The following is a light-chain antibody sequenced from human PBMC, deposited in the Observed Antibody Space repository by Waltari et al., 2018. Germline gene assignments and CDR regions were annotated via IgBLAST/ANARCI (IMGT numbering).Light chain of an antibody. J-gene: IGKJ4*01. CDR2: GAF. V-gene: IGKV3-20*01. CDR3: QQYGSSPLT. Sequence: EIVSLQPPGTLSLSTGDRASLSCRASQSVSRSYLAWYQQKPGQPPRLLIYGAFSRATGIPDRFSGSGSGTDFTLNISRLEPEDFAVYYCQQYGSSPLTFGGGTKVEIK. CDR1: QSVSRSY.